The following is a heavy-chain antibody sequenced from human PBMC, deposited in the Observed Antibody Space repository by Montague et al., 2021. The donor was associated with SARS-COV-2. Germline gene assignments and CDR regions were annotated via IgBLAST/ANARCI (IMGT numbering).Heavy chain of an antibody. Sequence: SETLSLTCSVSGGSISTYYWTWIRQPPGKGLEWLAYLYYSGSTNXXPSLKSRVTISVDTSKNELSLRLSSVTAADTAVYYCARVRLTGTTAPYFDYWGQGTLVTVSS. CDR3: ARVRLTGTTAPYFDY. CDR2: LYYSGST. D-gene: IGHD1-1*01. J-gene: IGHJ4*02. V-gene: IGHV4-59*01. CDR1: GGSISTYY.